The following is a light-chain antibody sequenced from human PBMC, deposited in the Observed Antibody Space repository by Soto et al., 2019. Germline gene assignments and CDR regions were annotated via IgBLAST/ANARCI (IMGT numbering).Light chain of an antibody. CDR1: QSVLYNSNNKNS. J-gene: IGKJ4*02. CDR2: WAS. Sequence: DIVMTLFLASLAVSLVERATINCKSSQSVLYNSNNKNSLAWYQQKPGQPPKLLIYWASTRESGVPDRFSGSGSGTDFTLSISSLQAEDVAVYYCQQYYSTPLTFGGGTKVDIK. CDR3: QQYYSTPLT. V-gene: IGKV4-1*01.